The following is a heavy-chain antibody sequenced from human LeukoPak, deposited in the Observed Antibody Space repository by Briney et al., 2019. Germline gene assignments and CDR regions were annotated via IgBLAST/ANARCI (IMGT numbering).Heavy chain of an antibody. CDR1: GFTFDDYA. Sequence: GRSLRLSCAASGFTFDDYAMHWVRQAPGKGLEWVSGISWNSGSMGYADSVKGQFTISRDNAKNSLYLQMNSLRAEDTALYYCAKDLLPSTTWDAFDIWGQGTMVTVSS. D-gene: IGHD4-17*01. J-gene: IGHJ3*02. CDR3: AKDLLPSTTWDAFDI. CDR2: ISWNSGSM. V-gene: IGHV3-9*01.